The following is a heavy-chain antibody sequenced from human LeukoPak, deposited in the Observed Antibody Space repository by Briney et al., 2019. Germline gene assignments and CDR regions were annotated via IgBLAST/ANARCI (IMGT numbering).Heavy chain of an antibody. Sequence: GESLKVSCKASGYTFTSYGISWVRQAPGQGLEWMGWISAYNGNTNYAQKLQGRVTMTTDTSTSTAYMELRSLRSDDTAVYYCARDLRPELAAAGYNWFDPWGQGTLVTVSS. D-gene: IGHD6-13*01. J-gene: IGHJ5*02. CDR3: ARDLRPELAAAGYNWFDP. V-gene: IGHV1-18*01. CDR1: GYTFTSYG. CDR2: ISAYNGNT.